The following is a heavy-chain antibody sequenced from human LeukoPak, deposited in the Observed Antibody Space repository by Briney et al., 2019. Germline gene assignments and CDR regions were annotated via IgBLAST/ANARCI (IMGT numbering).Heavy chain of an antibody. V-gene: IGHV4-34*01. CDR3: ARRHTPEYYYDSSGYYPFNWFDP. CDR2: INHSGST. J-gene: IGHJ5*02. CDR1: GGSFSGYY. Sequence: SETLSLTCAVYGGSFSGYYWSWIRQPPGKGLEWIGEINHSGSTNYNPSLKSRVTISVDTSKNQFSLKLSSVTAADTAAYYCARRHTPEYYYDSSGYYPFNWFDPWGQGTLVTVSS. D-gene: IGHD3-22*01.